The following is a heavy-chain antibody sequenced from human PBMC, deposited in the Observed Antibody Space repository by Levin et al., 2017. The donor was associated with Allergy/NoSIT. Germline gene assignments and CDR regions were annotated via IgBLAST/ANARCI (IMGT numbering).Heavy chain of an antibody. J-gene: IGHJ4*02. D-gene: IGHD3-10*01. V-gene: IGHV3-23*01. Sequence: LSLTCAASGFTFSNYAMHWVRQAPGRGLEWVSAVSGTGDNTYYADSVRGRFTVSRDNSENTLYLRTSSLRAEDTAIYYCAKMADDSGADYWGQGTLVTVSS. CDR1: GFTFSNYA. CDR3: AKMADDSGADY. CDR2: VSGTGDNT.